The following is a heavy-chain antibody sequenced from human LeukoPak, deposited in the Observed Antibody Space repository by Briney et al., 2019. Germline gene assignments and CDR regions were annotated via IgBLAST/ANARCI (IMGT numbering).Heavy chain of an antibody. D-gene: IGHD5-18*01. CDR1: GFTFSSYA. Sequence: GGSLRLSCAASGFTFSSYAMHWVRQAPGKGLEWVAVISYDGSNKYYADSVKGRFTISRDNSKNTLYLRMNSLRAEDTAVYYCARGEVDTAMVLNYWGQGTLVTVSS. J-gene: IGHJ4*02. V-gene: IGHV3-30-3*01. CDR3: ARGEVDTAMVLNY. CDR2: ISYDGSNK.